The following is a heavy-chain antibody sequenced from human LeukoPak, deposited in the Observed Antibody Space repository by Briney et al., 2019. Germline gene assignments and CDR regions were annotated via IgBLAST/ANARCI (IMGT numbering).Heavy chain of an antibody. CDR1: GFTFSSYW. V-gene: IGHV3-7*03. CDR3: ARPEAIFGVHYGMDV. J-gene: IGHJ6*02. D-gene: IGHD3-3*01. CDR2: INNNGNVN. Sequence: GGSLRLSCAASGFTFSSYWMNWARQAPGKGLEWVASINNNGNVNYYVDSVKGRFTISRDNAKNSLYLQMSNLRAEDTAVYYCARPEAIFGVHYGMDVWGQGTTVTVSS.